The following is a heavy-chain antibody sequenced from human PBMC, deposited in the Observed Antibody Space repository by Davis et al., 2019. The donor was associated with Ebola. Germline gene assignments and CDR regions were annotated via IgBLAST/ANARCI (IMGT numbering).Heavy chain of an antibody. V-gene: IGHV3-7*01. CDR3: ARHPHFDY. CDR2: IKQDGSEN. J-gene: IGHJ4*02. CDR1: GFTFSTYW. Sequence: GGSLRLSCAASGFTFSTYWMSWVRQAPGKGPEWVANIKQDGSENHYVDSVKGRFTISRDNAKNSQYLQMNSLRAEDTAMYYCARHPHFDYWGQGTLVTVSS.